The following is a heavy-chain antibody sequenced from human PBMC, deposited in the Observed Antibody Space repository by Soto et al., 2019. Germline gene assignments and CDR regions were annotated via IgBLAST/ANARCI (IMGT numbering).Heavy chain of an antibody. CDR1: GGSISSYY. D-gene: IGHD2-8*01. V-gene: IGHV4-59*01. CDR3: ARDRSTYGGGGTGEVKENWFDP. CDR2: IYYSGST. J-gene: IGHJ5*02. Sequence: PSETLSLTCTVSGGSISSYYWSWIRQPPGKGLEWIGYIYYSGSTNYNPSLKSRVTISVDTSKNQVSLKLNSVTTADTAVYYCARDRSTYGGGGTGEVKENWFDPWGPGTLVTVSS.